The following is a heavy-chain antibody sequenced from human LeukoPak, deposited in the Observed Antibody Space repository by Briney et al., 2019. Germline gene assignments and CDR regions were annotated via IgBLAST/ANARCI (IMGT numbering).Heavy chain of an antibody. CDR1: GFTFSSYG. J-gene: IGHJ6*02. Sequence: GRSLRLSCAASGFTFSSYGMHWVRQSPGRGLEWVSFPSFDGSNEFYADSLKGRFTISRDNSKDTLYLQMDSLRAEDTALYYCAREEHDYVWGSYRYYYYYGIDVWGQGTTVTVSS. CDR2: PSFDGSNE. D-gene: IGHD3-16*02. CDR3: AREEHDYVWGSYRYYYYYGIDV. V-gene: IGHV3-30*03.